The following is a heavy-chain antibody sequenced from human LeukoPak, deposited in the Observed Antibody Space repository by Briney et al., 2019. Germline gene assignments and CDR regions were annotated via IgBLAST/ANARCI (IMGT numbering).Heavy chain of an antibody. CDR2: IRYSGNT. D-gene: IGHD3-10*01. CDR3: ARLKLLWFGELPRSDAFDI. V-gene: IGHV4-59*01. Sequence: PSETLSLTCTVSGGSISTNFWSWIRQPPGKGLEWIGYIRYSGNTNYNPSLRSRVTISVDTSKNQFSLKLSSVTAADTAVYYCARLKLLWFGELPRSDAFDIWGQGTMVTVSS. CDR1: GGSISTNF. J-gene: IGHJ3*02.